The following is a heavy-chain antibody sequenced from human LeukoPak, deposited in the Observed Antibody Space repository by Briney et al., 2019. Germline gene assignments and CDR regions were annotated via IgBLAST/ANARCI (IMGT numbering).Heavy chain of an antibody. D-gene: IGHD2-21*02. Sequence: ASVKVSCKASGGTFSSYAISWVRQAPGQGLEWMGRIIPIFGTANYAQKFQGRVTITADKFTSTAYMELSSLRSEDTAVYYCARDLAYCGGDCYPGGDYWGQGTLVTVSS. V-gene: IGHV1-69*06. CDR1: GGTFSSYA. J-gene: IGHJ4*02. CDR2: IIPIFGTA. CDR3: ARDLAYCGGDCYPGGDY.